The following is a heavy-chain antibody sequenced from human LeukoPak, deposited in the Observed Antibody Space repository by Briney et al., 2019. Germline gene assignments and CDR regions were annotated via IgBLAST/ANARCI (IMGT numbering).Heavy chain of an antibody. J-gene: IGHJ4*02. CDR3: ARHRGPSLHSSGYFDY. Sequence: GGSLRLSCEASGLTFIGYGMHWVRQAPGKGLEWVAVMSHDGTNKYYADSVKGRFTISRDNSKNTLYLQMDSLRTEDTAVYYCARHRGPSLHSSGYFDYWGQGTLVTVSS. CDR2: MSHDGTNK. V-gene: IGHV3-30*03. D-gene: IGHD3-22*01. CDR1: GLTFIGYG.